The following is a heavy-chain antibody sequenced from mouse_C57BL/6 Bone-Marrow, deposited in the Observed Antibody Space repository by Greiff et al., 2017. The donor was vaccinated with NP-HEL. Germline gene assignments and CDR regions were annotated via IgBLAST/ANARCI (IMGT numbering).Heavy chain of an antibody. J-gene: IGHJ2*01. CDR3: ARHGYYYGSSYAVLYFDY. D-gene: IGHD1-1*01. CDR1: GYTFTEYT. CDR2: FYPGSGSI. V-gene: IGHV1-62-2*01. Sequence: VQLQQSGAELVKPGASVKLSCKASGYTFTEYTIHWVKQRSGQGLEWIGWFYPGSGSIKYNEKFKDKATMTADKSSSTVYMELSRLTSEDSAVYFCARHGYYYGSSYAVLYFDYWGQGTTLTVSS.